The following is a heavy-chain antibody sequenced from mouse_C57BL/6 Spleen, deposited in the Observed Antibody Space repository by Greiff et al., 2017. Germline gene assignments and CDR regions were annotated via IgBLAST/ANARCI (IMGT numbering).Heavy chain of an antibody. Sequence: EVQLQQSGPELVKPGASVKISCKASGYSFTGYYMNWVKQSPEKSLEWIGEINPSTGGTTYNKKFKAKATLTVDTSSITAYMQLKSLTSADSAVYYCARSHYYGSSYDAMDYWGQGTSVTVSS. V-gene: IGHV1-42*01. CDR3: ARSHYYGSSYDAMDY. J-gene: IGHJ4*01. CDR2: INPSTGGT. CDR1: GYSFTGYY. D-gene: IGHD1-1*01.